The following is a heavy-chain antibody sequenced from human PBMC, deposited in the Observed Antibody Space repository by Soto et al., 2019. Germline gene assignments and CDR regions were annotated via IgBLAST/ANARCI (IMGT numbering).Heavy chain of an antibody. CDR3: ARAGCSGGSCYGDAFDI. Sequence: GGSLRLCCAASGFTFSSYDMHWVRQATGKGLEWVSAIGTAGDTYYPGSVKGRFTISRENAKNSLYLQMNSLRAGDTAVYYCARAGCSGGSCYGDAFDIWGQGTMVTVSS. D-gene: IGHD2-15*01. CDR1: GFTFSSYD. V-gene: IGHV3-13*01. J-gene: IGHJ3*02. CDR2: IGTAGDT.